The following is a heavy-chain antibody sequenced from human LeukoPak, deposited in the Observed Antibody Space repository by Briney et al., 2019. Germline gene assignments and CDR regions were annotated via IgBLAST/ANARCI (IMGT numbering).Heavy chain of an antibody. Sequence: GESLKISCKASGYNFSSNWIAWVRQMPGKGLEWVGNIYPGVRYSPSFQGQVTISADRSSSTAYLQWSSLKASDTAMFYCARRDTTGATHDAFDIWGQGTMITVSS. CDR1: GYNFSSNW. D-gene: IGHD1-1*01. CDR3: ARRDTTGATHDAFDI. J-gene: IGHJ3*02. V-gene: IGHV5-51*01. CDR2: IYPGV.